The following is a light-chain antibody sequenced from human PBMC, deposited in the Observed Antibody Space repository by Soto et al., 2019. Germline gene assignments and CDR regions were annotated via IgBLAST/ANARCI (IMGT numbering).Light chain of an antibody. V-gene: IGLV6-57*04. CDR1: SGSIASNY. J-gene: IGLJ2*01. CDR3: QSYDSSNHVV. Sequence: LTQPHSVSESPGKTVTISCTRSSGSIASNYVQWYQQRPGSAPTTVIYDDNQRPSGVPDRFSGSIDSSSNSASLTISGLKTEDEADYYCQSYDSSNHVVFGGGTKLTVL. CDR2: DDN.